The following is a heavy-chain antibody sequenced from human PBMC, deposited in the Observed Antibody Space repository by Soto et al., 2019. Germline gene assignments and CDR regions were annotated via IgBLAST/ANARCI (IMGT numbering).Heavy chain of an antibody. CDR2: IYYSGST. CDR1: GGSVSSGSYY. D-gene: IGHD3-9*01. CDR3: ARTRRYYDILTGYYIGAFDI. J-gene: IGHJ3*02. V-gene: IGHV4-61*01. Sequence: QVQLQESGPGLVKPSETLSLTCTVSGGSVSSGSYYWSWIRQPPGKGLEWIGYIYYSGSTNYNPSLKSRVTISVDTSKNQFSLKLSSVTAADTAVYYCARTRRYYDILTGYYIGAFDIWGQGTMVTVSS.